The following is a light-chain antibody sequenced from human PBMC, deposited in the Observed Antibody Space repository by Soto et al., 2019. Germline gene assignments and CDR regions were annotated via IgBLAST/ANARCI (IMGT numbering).Light chain of an antibody. J-gene: IGLJ2*01. V-gene: IGLV4-69*01. Sequence: QLVLTQSPSASASLGASVKLTCTLSSGHSSYAIAWHQQQPEKGPRYLMKLNSDGSHSKGDGIPDRFSGSSSGAERYLTISSLQSEDEADYYCQTWGTGILVVFGRGTKLTVL. CDR3: QTWGTGILVV. CDR2: LNSDGSH. CDR1: SGHSSYA.